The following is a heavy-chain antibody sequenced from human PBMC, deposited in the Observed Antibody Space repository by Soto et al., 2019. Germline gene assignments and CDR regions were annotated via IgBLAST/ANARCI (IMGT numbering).Heavy chain of an antibody. D-gene: IGHD2-2*01. CDR3: ARYIPGVRYYGMDV. Sequence: EVQLLESGGGLVQPGGSLRPSCAASGFTLSSYAMKWVRQAPGKGLEWVSLIGESGTPTYYADSVKGRFTISRDNSGNTLFLEMYSLRAEDTAVYYCARYIPGVRYYGMDVWGQGTTVTVSS. CDR1: GFTLSSYA. CDR2: IGESGTPT. J-gene: IGHJ6*02. V-gene: IGHV3-23*01.